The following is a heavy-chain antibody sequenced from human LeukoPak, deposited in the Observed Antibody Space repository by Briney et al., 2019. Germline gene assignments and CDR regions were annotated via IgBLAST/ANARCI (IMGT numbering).Heavy chain of an antibody. CDR2: IRYDGSNK. CDR1: GFTFSSYG. Sequence: PGGSLRLSCAASGFTFSSYGMHWVRQAPGKGLEWVAFIRYDGSNKYYADSVKGRFTISRDNSKNTLYLQMNSLRAEDMAVYYCAKDLVDIVATIDHYFDYWGQGTLVTVSS. J-gene: IGHJ4*02. CDR3: AKDLVDIVATIDHYFDY. D-gene: IGHD5-12*01. V-gene: IGHV3-30*02.